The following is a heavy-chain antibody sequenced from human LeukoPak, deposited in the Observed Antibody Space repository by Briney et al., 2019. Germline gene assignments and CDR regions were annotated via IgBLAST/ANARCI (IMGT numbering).Heavy chain of an antibody. D-gene: IGHD6-19*01. CDR3: ARVREHSSGWYQVYYFDY. CDR2: INHSGST. V-gene: IGHV4-34*01. Sequence: SETLSLTCAVYGGSFSGYYWSWIRQPPGKGLEWIGEINHSGSTNYNPSLKSRVTISVDTSKNQFSLKLSSVTAADTAVYYCARVREHSSGWYQVYYFDYWGQGTLVTVSS. CDR1: GGSFSGYY. J-gene: IGHJ4*02.